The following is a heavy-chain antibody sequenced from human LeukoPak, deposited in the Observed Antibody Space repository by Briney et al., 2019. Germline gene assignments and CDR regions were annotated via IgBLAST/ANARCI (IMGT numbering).Heavy chain of an antibody. CDR2: LNPKTGDT. V-gene: IGHV1-2*02. Sequence: ASVKVSCKASGYTFTGYYVHWVRQAPGQGLQWMGYLNPKTGDTKYAQKLLDRVTMTRDASISTVYMELSGLRSDDTAVYYCAREGLHSSSSDFDYWGQGTLVTVSS. CDR3: AREGLHSSSSDFDY. D-gene: IGHD6-13*01. CDR1: GYTFTGYY. J-gene: IGHJ4*02.